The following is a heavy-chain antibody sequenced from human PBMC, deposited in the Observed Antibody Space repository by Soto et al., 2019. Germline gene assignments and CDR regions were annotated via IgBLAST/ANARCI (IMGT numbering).Heavy chain of an antibody. CDR3: ARGGYCSGGSCYSRAFDI. CDR2: INAGNGNT. J-gene: IGHJ3*02. V-gene: IGHV1-3*01. CDR1: GYTFTSYA. D-gene: IGHD2-15*01. Sequence: ASVKVSCKASGYTFTSYAMHWVRQAPGQRLEWMGWINAGNGNTKYSQKFQGRVTITRDTSASTAYMELSSLRSEDTAVYYCARGGYCSGGSCYSRAFDIWGQGTMVTVSS.